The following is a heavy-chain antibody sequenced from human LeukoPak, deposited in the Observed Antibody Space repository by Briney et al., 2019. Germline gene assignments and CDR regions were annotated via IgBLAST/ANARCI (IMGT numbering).Heavy chain of an antibody. Sequence: GASVKVSCKASGYTFTSYGISWVRQAPGQGLEWMGWISAYNGNTNYAQKLQGRVTMTTDTSTSTAYMELRSLRSDDTAVYYCAREHGSGSYSSNWFDPWGQGTLVTVSS. D-gene: IGHD3-10*01. CDR1: GYTFTSYG. V-gene: IGHV1-18*04. CDR3: AREHGSGSYSSNWFDP. J-gene: IGHJ5*02. CDR2: ISAYNGNT.